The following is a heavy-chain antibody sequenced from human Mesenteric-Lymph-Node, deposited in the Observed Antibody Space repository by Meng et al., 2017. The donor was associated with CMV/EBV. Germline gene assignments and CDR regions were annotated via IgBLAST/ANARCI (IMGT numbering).Heavy chain of an antibody. CDR2: ISGSSSTI. CDR1: GFTFNTYI. J-gene: IGHJ4*02. CDR3: ARLYGSGNL. V-gene: IGHV3-48*04. D-gene: IGHD3-10*01. Sequence: GESLKISCAASGFTFNTYIMNWVRQAPGKGLEWVSYISGSSSTIYYAVSVKGRFTISRDNAKNSLYLQMNSLRAEDTAVYYCARLYGSGNLWGQGTLVTVSS.